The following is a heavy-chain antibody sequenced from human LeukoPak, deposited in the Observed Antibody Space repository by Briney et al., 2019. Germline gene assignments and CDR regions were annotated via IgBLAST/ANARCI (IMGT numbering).Heavy chain of an antibody. CDR3: ARDTYDILTGYQPPDAFDI. Sequence: PGGSLRLSCAASGFTFSSYSMNWVRQAPGKGLEWISSISSSSSYIYYADSVKGRFTISRDNAKNSLYLQMNSLRAEDTAVYYCARDTYDILTGYQPPDAFDIWGQGTMVTVSS. V-gene: IGHV3-21*04. CDR2: ISSSSSYI. D-gene: IGHD3-9*01. CDR1: GFTFSSYS. J-gene: IGHJ3*02.